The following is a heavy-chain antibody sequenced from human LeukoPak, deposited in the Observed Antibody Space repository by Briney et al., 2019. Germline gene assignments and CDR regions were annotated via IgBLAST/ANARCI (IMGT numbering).Heavy chain of an antibody. Sequence: SETLSLTCTVSGVSISNYFWNWIRQPPGKGLEWIGFIFDSGSTNYNPSLKSRVTTSVDTSKNHFSLRLSSVTPADTAVYYCARAGALYSFESWGQGTLVTVSS. CDR2: IFDSGST. CDR3: ARAGALYSFES. J-gene: IGHJ4*02. D-gene: IGHD3-9*01. V-gene: IGHV4-59*08. CDR1: GVSISNYF.